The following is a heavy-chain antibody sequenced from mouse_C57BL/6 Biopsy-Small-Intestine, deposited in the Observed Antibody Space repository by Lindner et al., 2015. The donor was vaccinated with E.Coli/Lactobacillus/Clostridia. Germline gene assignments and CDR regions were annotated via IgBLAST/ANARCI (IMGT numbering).Heavy chain of an antibody. CDR1: GYTFTDYY. V-gene: IGHV1-84*01. Sequence: VQLQESGPELVKPGASVKISCKASGYTFTDYYINWVKQRPGQGLEWIGWIYPGSGNTKYNEKFKGKATLTVDTSSSTANMHLSSLTSEDSAVYFCARRSVNGRSHYLDYWGQGTTLTVSS. J-gene: IGHJ2*01. CDR2: IYPGSGNT. CDR3: ARRSVNGRSHYLDY. D-gene: IGHD1-1*01.